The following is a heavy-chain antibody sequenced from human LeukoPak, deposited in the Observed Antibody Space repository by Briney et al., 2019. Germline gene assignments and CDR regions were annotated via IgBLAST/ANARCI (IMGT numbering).Heavy chain of an antibody. CDR3: ARVLWNGDYPRFDY. J-gene: IGHJ4*02. CDR1: GFTFSSYW. V-gene: IGHV3-7*01. Sequence: GGSLRLSCAASGFTFSSYWMTWVRQAPGKGLEWVANINDDGSDANYVDSVKGRFTVSRDNAKNSLYLQLNSLRAEDTAVYYCARVLWNGDYPRFDYWGQGTLVTVSS. D-gene: IGHD4-17*01. CDR2: INDDGSDA.